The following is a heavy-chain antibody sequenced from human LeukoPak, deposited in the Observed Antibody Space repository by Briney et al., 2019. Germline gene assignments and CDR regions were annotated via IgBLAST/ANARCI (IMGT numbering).Heavy chain of an antibody. CDR1: GFTFSSYA. CDR2: IAYDGSSK. Sequence: GGSLRLSCAASGFTFSSYAMQWVRQAPGKGLEWVAVIAYDGSSKYYADSVKGRFTISRDNSKNTLYLQMNSLRAEDTAVYYCAKKADYVWGSYRNYYFDYWGQGTLVTVSS. J-gene: IGHJ4*02. V-gene: IGHV3-30-3*02. D-gene: IGHD3-16*02. CDR3: AKKADYVWGSYRNYYFDY.